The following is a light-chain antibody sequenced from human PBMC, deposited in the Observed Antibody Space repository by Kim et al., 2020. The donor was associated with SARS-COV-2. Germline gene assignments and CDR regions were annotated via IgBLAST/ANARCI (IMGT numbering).Light chain of an antibody. CDR2: DVS. V-gene: IGKV1-5*01. CDR1: QSIGSW. J-gene: IGKJ4*01. CDR3: QHYNSYPIT. Sequence: DIQMTQSPSTLSASVGDRVTITCRASQSIGSWLVWYQQKPGKAPKVLMYDVSSLEGGVPSRFSGSGSGTEFTLTISNLQPDDFATYYCQHYNSYPITFGGGTKVDIK.